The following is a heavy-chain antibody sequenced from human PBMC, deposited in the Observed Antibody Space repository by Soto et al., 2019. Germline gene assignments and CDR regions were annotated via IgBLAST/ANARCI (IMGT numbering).Heavy chain of an antibody. D-gene: IGHD3-22*01. CDR1: GGTFSRYA. CDR2: IVPMFGTA. CDR3: ARGVYYDNRGYYFFF. V-gene: IGHV1-69*01. Sequence: QVQLVQSGAEVKKPGSSVKISCKASGGTFSRYALSWVRQAPGQGPEWMGGIVPMFGTANYAQKFQGRVTITADESTSTAYMQLSSLRSEDTAVYYCARGVYYDNRGYYFFFWGQGTLDTVSS. J-gene: IGHJ4*02.